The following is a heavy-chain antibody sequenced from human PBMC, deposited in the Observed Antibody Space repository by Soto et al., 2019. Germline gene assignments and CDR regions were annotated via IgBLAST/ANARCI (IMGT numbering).Heavy chain of an antibody. Sequence: PSETLSLTCAVSGYSISSGYYWGWIRQPPGKGREWIGSIYHSGSTYYNPSLKSRVTISVDTSKNQFSLKLSSVTAADTAVYYCARDSSGWANNWFDPWGQGTLVTVSS. J-gene: IGHJ5*02. D-gene: IGHD6-19*01. CDR2: IYHSGST. CDR1: GYSISSGYY. CDR3: ARDSSGWANNWFDP. V-gene: IGHV4-38-2*02.